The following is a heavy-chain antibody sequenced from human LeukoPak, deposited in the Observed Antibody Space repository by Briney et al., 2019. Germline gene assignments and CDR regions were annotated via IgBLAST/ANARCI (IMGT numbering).Heavy chain of an antibody. D-gene: IGHD3-22*01. CDR3: ARVDSSGYYVFDY. J-gene: IGHJ4*02. CDR1: DFSFSNYW. CDR2: IRGDGSLK. Sequence: PGGSLRLSCAASDFSFSNYWMTWLRQAPGKGLEWVANIRGDGSLKYYLDSVKGRFTISRDNAKNSLYLQMNSLRAEDTAVYYCARVDSSGYYVFDYWGQGTLVTVSS. V-gene: IGHV3-7*03.